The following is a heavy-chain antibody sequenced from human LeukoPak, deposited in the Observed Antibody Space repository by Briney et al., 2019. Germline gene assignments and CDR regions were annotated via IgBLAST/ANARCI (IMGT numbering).Heavy chain of an antibody. D-gene: IGHD3-3*01. CDR1: GFTFTNFA. Sequence: GGSLRLSCPASGFTFTNFAMSWVRQAPGKGLEWVSGILASGGTTYYADSVKGRFTSSRDNAKNSLNLQMTRLRAEDTAVYYCARDTRVYSDFWSGYSNWGQGTLVTVSS. J-gene: IGHJ4*02. CDR2: ILASGGTT. CDR3: ARDTRVYSDFWSGYSN. V-gene: IGHV3-23*01.